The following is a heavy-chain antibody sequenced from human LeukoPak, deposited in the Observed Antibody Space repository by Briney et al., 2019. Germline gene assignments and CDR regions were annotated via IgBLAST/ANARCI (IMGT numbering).Heavy chain of an antibody. Sequence: SVKVSCKASGGTFSSYAISWVRQAPGQGLEWMGGIIPIFGTANYAQKFQGRVTITTDEPTSTAYMELSSLRSEDTAVYYCARGDFWTQPFDYWGQGTLVTVSS. CDR1: GGTFSSYA. D-gene: IGHD3/OR15-3a*01. J-gene: IGHJ4*02. CDR3: ARGDFWTQPFDY. CDR2: IIPIFGTA. V-gene: IGHV1-69*05.